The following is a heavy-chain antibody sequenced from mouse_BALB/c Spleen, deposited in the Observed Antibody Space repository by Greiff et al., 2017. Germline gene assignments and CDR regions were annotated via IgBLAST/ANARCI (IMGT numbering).Heavy chain of an antibody. V-gene: IGHV5-6*01. J-gene: IGHJ2*01. D-gene: IGHD2-1*01. CDR3: ARHEGNYYFDY. Sequence: VQLKESGGDLVKPGGSLKLSCAASGFTFSSYGMSWVRQTPDKRLEWVATISSGGSYTYYPDSVKGRFTISRDNAKNTLYLQMSSLKSEDTAMYYCARHEGNYYFDYWGQGTTLTVSS. CDR2: ISSGGSYT. CDR1: GFTFSSYG.